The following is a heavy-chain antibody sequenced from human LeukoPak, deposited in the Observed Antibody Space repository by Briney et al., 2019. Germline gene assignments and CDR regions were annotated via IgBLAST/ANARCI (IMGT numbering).Heavy chain of an antibody. J-gene: IGHJ6*03. V-gene: IGHV1-8*01. CDR1: GYTFTSYD. D-gene: IGHD3-10*01. Sequence: ASVKVSCKASGYTFTSYDINWVRQATGQGLEWMGWMNPNSGNTGYAQKFQGRVTMTRNTSISTAYMELSSLRSEDTAVYYCARAYYGSGWNYYYYYMDVWGKGTTVTVSS. CDR3: ARAYYGSGWNYYYYYMDV. CDR2: MNPNSGNT.